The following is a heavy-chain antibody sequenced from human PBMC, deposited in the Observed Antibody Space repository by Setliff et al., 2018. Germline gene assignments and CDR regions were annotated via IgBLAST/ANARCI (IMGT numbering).Heavy chain of an antibody. D-gene: IGHD3-10*01. Sequence: PSETLSLTCTVSGGSISSGTYYWSWIRQPAGKGLEWIGRMFVSKTTDYNPSLKSRVSMSMDTPNNEFYLKLSSVTAADTSITTGYMELNSLRSDDTAVYYCARDLNRWVGEFAFDIWGQGTMVTVSS. CDR1: GGSISSGTYY. CDR3: YMELNSLRSDDTAVYYCARDLNRWVGEFAFDI. V-gene: IGHV4-61*02. CDR2: MFVSKTT. J-gene: IGHJ3*02.